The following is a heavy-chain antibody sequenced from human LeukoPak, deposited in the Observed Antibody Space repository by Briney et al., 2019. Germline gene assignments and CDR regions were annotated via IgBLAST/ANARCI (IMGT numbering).Heavy chain of an antibody. Sequence: PGGSLRLSCAASGFTFDDYAMHWVRQAPGKGLEWVSGISWNSGSIGYADSVKGRFTISRDNAKNSLYLQMNSLRAEDTAVYYCARYVQYGYYYMDVWGKGTTVTISS. V-gene: IGHV3-9*01. CDR2: ISWNSGSI. D-gene: IGHD4-17*01. CDR1: GFTFDDYA. CDR3: ARYVQYGYYYMDV. J-gene: IGHJ6*03.